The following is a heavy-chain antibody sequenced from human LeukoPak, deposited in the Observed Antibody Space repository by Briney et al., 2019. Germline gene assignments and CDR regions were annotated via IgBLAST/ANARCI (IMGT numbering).Heavy chain of an antibody. V-gene: IGHV1-46*01. J-gene: IGHJ4*02. CDR3: AREGSVFCGGNSCYSFDY. CDR2: VFPSDGRT. D-gene: IGHD2-21*01. Sequence: ASARDSCMASGYTFSMYYLHWMRQAPGQGPECMGIVFPSDGRTQSSQTFQGRVTMTRDTSTSTLYMELSSLRSEDTAVYYCAREGSVFCGGNSCYSFDYWGQGTLVTVSS. CDR1: GYTFSMYY.